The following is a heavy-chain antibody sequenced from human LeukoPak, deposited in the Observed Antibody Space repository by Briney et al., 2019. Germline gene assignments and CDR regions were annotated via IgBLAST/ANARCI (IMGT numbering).Heavy chain of an antibody. CDR3: ARGGSDSSGYPLFDY. J-gene: IGHJ4*02. CDR1: GGSISSGDYY. V-gene: IGHV4-30-4*08. D-gene: IGHD3-22*01. Sequence: SQTLSLTCTVSGGSISSGDYYWSWIRQPPGKGLEWIGYIYYSGSTYYNPSLKSRVTISVDTSKNQFSLKLSSVTAADTAVYYCARGGSDSSGYPLFDYWGRGTLVTVSS. CDR2: IYYSGST.